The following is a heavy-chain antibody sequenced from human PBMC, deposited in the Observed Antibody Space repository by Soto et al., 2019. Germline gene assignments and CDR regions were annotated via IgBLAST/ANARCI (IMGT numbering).Heavy chain of an antibody. J-gene: IGHJ6*02. CDR2: IYYSGST. CDR1: CGSVSSGSYY. D-gene: IGHD3-10*01. V-gene: IGHV4-61*01. CDR3: AREGVLLWFGEPLRGMDV. Sequence: PSETLSLTCTVSCGSVSSGSYYWSWIRQPPGKGLEWIGYIYYSGSTNYNPSLKSRVTISVDTSKNQFSLKLSSVTAADTAVYYCAREGVLLWFGEPLRGMDVWGQGTTVTVSS.